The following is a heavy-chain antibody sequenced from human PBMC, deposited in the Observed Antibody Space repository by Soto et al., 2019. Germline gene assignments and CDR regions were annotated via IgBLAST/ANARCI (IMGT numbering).Heavy chain of an antibody. Sequence: PGGSLRLSCAASGFTFSSYAMSWVRQAPGKGLEWVSAISGSGGSTYYADSVKGRFTISRDNSKNTLYLQMNSLRAEDTAVYYCAKDNSVLYYYGMDVWGQGTTVTVSS. CDR1: GFTFSSYA. D-gene: IGHD3-10*01. J-gene: IGHJ6*02. CDR2: ISGSGGST. V-gene: IGHV3-23*01. CDR3: AKDNSVLYYYGMDV.